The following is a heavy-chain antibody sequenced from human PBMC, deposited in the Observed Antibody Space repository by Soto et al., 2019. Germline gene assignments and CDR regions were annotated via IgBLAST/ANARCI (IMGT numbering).Heavy chain of an antibody. J-gene: IGHJ5*02. CDR1: GGTFSSYT. D-gene: IGHD3-9*01. Sequence: QVQLVQSGAEVKKPGSSVKVSCKASGGTFSSYTISWVRQAPGQGLEWMGRIIPILGIANYAQKCQGRVTMTADKSTSTAYMELRGLRSEDTAVYYCARGTFRSRYFDWYNWFDPWGQGTLVTVSS. CDR2: IIPILGIA. V-gene: IGHV1-69*02. CDR3: ARGTFRSRYFDWYNWFDP.